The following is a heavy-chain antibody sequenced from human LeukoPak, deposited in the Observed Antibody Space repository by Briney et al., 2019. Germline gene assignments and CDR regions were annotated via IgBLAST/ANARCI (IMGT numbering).Heavy chain of an antibody. J-gene: IGHJ5*02. D-gene: IGHD3-10*01. CDR2: MNPNSGNT. CDR1: GYNFTWYD. Sequence: GASVKVSCKASGYNFTWYDINWVRQPAGQGLEWMGWMNPNSGNTGYGQKFQGRVTMISSRNTVYMELSSLSSEDTAVYYCVRAPMVWGVQHTNWFDPWGQGTLVTVSS. CDR3: VRAPMVWGVQHTNWFDP. V-gene: IGHV1-8*01.